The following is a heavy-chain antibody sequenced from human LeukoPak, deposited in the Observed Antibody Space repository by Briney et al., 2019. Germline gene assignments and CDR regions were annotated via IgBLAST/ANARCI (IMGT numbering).Heavy chain of an antibody. Sequence: SETLSLTCTVSGSSISSYYWSWIRQPPGKGLEWIGYIYYSGSTNYNPSLKSRVTISVDTSKNQFSLKLSSVTAADTAVYYCARQGPRWYFDLWGRGTLVTVSS. CDR2: IYYSGST. CDR1: GSSISSYY. V-gene: IGHV4-59*08. J-gene: IGHJ2*01. CDR3: ARQGPRWYFDL.